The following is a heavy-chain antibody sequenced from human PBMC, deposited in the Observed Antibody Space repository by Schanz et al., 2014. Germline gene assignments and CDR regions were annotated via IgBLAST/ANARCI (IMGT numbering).Heavy chain of an antibody. J-gene: IGHJ3*02. CDR1: GYTFTSYY. D-gene: IGHD6-19*01. CDR3: ARGLGDERWLDLNEAFDI. Sequence: QVQLVQSGAEVKKPGASVKVSCEASGYTFTSYYMHWVRQAPGQGLEWMGIINPSGGSTSYAQKFQGRVTMTRDTSTSTAYMELSSLRSEDTAVYYCARGLGDERWLDLNEAFDIWGQGTIVTVSS. V-gene: IGHV1-46*01. CDR2: INPSGGST.